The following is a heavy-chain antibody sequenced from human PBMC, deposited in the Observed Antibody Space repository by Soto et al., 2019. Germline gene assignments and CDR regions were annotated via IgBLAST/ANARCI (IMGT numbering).Heavy chain of an antibody. CDR3: AHRQAQGIGLAGTFDS. CDR2: IYWGDDK. J-gene: IGHJ4*02. CDR1: GFSLSTTGVD. V-gene: IGHV2-5*02. Sequence: QITLKESGPTRVKPTQTLTRTCTLSGFSLSTTGVDVGWIRRPPGKALEWLALIYWGDDKRYSPSLKSRLTITKDTSKNQVVLTMTNMDPVDTATYYCAHRQAQGIGLAGTFDSWGQGTLVTVSS. D-gene: IGHD6-19*01.